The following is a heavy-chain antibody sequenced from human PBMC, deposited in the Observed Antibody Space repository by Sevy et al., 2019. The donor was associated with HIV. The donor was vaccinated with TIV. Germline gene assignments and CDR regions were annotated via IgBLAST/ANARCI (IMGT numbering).Heavy chain of an antibody. D-gene: IGHD2-15*01. Sequence: GGSLRLSCAASGFTFSNAWMSWVRQAPGKGLEWVGRIKSKTDGGTTDYAAPVKGRFTISRDDSKNTLYLQMNSLKTEDTAVYYCTTGSVVVAATRWFDPWGQGTLVTVSS. V-gene: IGHV3-15*01. CDR2: IKSKTDGGTT. CDR3: TTGSVVVAATRWFDP. CDR1: GFTFSNAW. J-gene: IGHJ5*02.